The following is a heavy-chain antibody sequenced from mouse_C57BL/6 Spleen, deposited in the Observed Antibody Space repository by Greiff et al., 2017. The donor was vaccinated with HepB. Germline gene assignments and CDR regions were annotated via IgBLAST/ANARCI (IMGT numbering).Heavy chain of an antibody. CDR3: ARSGGFYYDYDVGYFDV. D-gene: IGHD2-4*01. Sequence: QVQLKESGAELMKPGASVKLSCKATGYTFTGYWIEWVKQRPGHGLEWIGEILPGSGSTNYNEKVKGKATFTADTSSNTAYMQLSSLTTEDSAIYYCARSGGFYYDYDVGYFDVWGTGTTVTVSS. J-gene: IGHJ1*03. CDR2: ILPGSGST. V-gene: IGHV1-9*01. CDR1: GYTFTGYW.